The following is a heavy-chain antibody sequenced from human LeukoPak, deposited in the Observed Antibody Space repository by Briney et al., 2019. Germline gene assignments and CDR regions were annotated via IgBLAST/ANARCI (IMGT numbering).Heavy chain of an antibody. CDR3: AIRVSGRAFDI. Sequence: SETLSLICSVSGGSIRSYYWSWIRQPAGKGLEWIGRIYTSGSTNYNPSLKSRVTISVDTSKNQFSLKLSSVTAADTAVYYCAIRVSGRAFDIWGQGTMVTVSS. CDR1: GGSIRSYY. J-gene: IGHJ3*02. D-gene: IGHD3-16*01. CDR2: IYTSGST. V-gene: IGHV4-4*07.